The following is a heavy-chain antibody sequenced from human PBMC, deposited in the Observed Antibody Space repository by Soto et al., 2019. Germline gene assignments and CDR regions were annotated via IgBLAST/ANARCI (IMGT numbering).Heavy chain of an antibody. CDR2: ISYDGSYQ. D-gene: IGHD4-4*01. CDR3: AKDEISNTIRGDAFNF. J-gene: IGHJ3*01. CDR1: GFTFSSDG. Sequence: GGSLRLSCAASGFTFSSDGMHWVRQAPGKGLEWVAVISYDGSYQYYVDSVKGRFTISRDNSKNTLYLQMNSLRAEDTAVYYCAKDEISNTIRGDAFNFWGQGTMVTVSS. V-gene: IGHV3-30*18.